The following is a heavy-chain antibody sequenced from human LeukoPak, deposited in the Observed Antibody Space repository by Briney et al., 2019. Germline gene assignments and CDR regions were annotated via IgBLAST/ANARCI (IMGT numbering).Heavy chain of an antibody. CDR1: GFTFSSYS. V-gene: IGHV3-21*01. CDR3: AREGQFSFDY. J-gene: IGHJ4*02. D-gene: IGHD5-24*01. Sequence: GGSLRLSCAASGFTFSSYSMNWVRQAPGKGLEWVSSITCIGTYIYYADSVKGRFTISRDNAYNSLYLQMDSLRAEDAAVHYCAREGQFSFDYWGQGALVTVSS. CDR2: ITCIGTYI.